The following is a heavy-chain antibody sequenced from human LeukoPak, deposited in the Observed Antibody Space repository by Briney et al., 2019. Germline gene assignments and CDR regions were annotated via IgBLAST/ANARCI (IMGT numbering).Heavy chain of an antibody. CDR3: ARYGAAAGKGNWFDP. V-gene: IGHV1-69*04. J-gene: IGHJ5*02. CDR1: GGTFSSYA. D-gene: IGHD6-13*01. CDR2: IIPILGIA. Sequence: GASVKVSCKASGGTFSSYAISWVRQAPGQGLEWMGRIIPILGIANYAQKFQGRVTITADKSTSTAYMELSSLRSEDTAVYYCARYGAAAGKGNWFDPWGQGTLVTVSS.